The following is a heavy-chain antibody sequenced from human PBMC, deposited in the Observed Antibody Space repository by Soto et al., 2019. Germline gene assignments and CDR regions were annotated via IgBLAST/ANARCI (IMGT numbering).Heavy chain of an antibody. CDR2: IIPIFGTA. D-gene: IGHD2-2*01. V-gene: IGHV1-69*06. CDR1: GGTFSSYA. Sequence: SVKVSCKASGGTFSSYAISWVRQAPGQGLEWMGGIIPIFGTANYAQKFQGRVTITADKSTSTAYMELSSLRSEDTAVYCCATRYCSSTSCYRSHYYYYGMDVWGQGTTVTVSS. CDR3: ATRYCSSTSCYRSHYYYYGMDV. J-gene: IGHJ6*02.